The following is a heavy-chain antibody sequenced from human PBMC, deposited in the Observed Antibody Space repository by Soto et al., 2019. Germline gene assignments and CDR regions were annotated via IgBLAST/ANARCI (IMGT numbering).Heavy chain of an antibody. Sequence: GGSLRLSCAASGFTFSSYGMHWVRQAPGKGLEWVAVIWYDGSNKYYADSVKGRFTISRDNSKNTLYLQMNSLRAEDTAVYYCAREAMDIVAVVAATSAFDIWGQGTMVTVSS. D-gene: IGHD2-15*01. CDR2: IWYDGSNK. V-gene: IGHV3-33*01. J-gene: IGHJ3*02. CDR3: AREAMDIVAVVAATSAFDI. CDR1: GFTFSSYG.